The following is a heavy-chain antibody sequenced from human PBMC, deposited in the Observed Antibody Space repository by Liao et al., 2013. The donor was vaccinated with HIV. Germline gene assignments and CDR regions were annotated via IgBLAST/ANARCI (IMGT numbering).Heavy chain of an antibody. CDR3: ASFWYYYGSGIPVAPD. CDR2: IYYSGST. Sequence: QLQLQESGPGLVKPSETLSLTCTVSGGSISSSSYYWGWIRQPPGKGLEWIGSIYYSGSTYYNPSLKSRVTISVDTSKNQFSLKLSSVTAADTAVYYCASFWYYYGSGIPVAPDWGQGTLVTVSS. CDR1: GGSISSSSYY. V-gene: IGHV4-39*07. J-gene: IGHJ4*02. D-gene: IGHD3-10*01.